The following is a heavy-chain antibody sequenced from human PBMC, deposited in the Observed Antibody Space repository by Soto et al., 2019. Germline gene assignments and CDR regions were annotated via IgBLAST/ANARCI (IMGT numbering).Heavy chain of an antibody. CDR1: GYTFTSYA. J-gene: IGHJ6*02. Sequence: ASVKVSCKASGYTFTSYAMHCVRQAPGQRLEWMGWINAGNGNTKYSQKFQGRVTITRDTSASTAYMELSSLRSEDTAVYYCATSNFWSGYYRNYYYYGMDVWGQGTTVTVSS. V-gene: IGHV1-3*01. CDR3: ATSNFWSGYYRNYYYYGMDV. D-gene: IGHD3-3*01. CDR2: INAGNGNT.